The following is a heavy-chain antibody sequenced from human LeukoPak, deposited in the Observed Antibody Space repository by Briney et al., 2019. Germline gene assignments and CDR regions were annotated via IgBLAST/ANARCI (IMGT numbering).Heavy chain of an antibody. J-gene: IGHJ4*02. CDR3: ARDVGRAAAGKFDY. V-gene: IGHV4-30-4*01. Sequence: SETLSLTCTVSGGSISSGDYYWSWIRQPPGKGLEWIGYIYYSGSTYYNPSLKSRVTISVDTSKNQFSLKLSSVTAADTAVYYCARDVGRAAAGKFDYGGQGTLVTVSS. CDR1: GGSISSGDYY. CDR2: IYYSGST. D-gene: IGHD6-13*01.